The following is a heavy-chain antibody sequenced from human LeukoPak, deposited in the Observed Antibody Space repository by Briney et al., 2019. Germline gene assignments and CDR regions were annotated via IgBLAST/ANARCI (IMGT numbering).Heavy chain of an antibody. D-gene: IGHD6-19*01. CDR3: AKDLTYTSGWLLHY. CDR2: ISGSGAGT. Sequence: PGGSLRLSCAASRFTLRNYALSWVRQAPGKGVEWVSGISGSGAGTYYAHSVKGRFTISRDNSKNPLYLQMNSLRAEDTAVYYCAKDLTYTSGWLLHYWGQGTLVTVSS. V-gene: IGHV3-23*01. J-gene: IGHJ4*02. CDR1: RFTLRNYA.